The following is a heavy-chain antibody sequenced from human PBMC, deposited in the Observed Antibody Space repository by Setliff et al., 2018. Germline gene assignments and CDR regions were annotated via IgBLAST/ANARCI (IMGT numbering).Heavy chain of an antibody. Sequence: GGSLRLSCAASGCTFSGYSMNWVRQAPGKGLEWISYISGSSHIISDADSVKGRFTISRDNAKNSLYLQMNSLRAEDTAVYYCGRVYAYSYGFDSWGQGTQVTVSS. CDR2: ISGSSHII. D-gene: IGHD5-18*01. CDR1: GCTFSGYS. V-gene: IGHV3-48*01. CDR3: GRVYAYSYGFDS. J-gene: IGHJ4*02.